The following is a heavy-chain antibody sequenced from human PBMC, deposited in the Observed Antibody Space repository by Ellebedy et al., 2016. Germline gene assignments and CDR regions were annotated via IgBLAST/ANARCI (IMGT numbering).Heavy chain of an antibody. J-gene: IGHJ4*02. Sequence: GGSLRLXCAASGFTFDDYAMHWVRQAPGKGLEWVSGISWNSGSIGYADSVKGRFTISRDNAKNSLYLQMNSLRDEDTAVYYCARTNDFWSANGVFDYWGQGTLVTVSS. CDR1: GFTFDDYA. V-gene: IGHV3-9*01. D-gene: IGHD3-3*01. CDR3: ARTNDFWSANGVFDY. CDR2: ISWNSGSI.